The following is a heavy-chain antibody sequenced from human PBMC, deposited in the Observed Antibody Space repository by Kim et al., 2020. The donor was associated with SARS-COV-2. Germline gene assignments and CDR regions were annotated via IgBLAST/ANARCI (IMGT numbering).Heavy chain of an antibody. CDR3: ATLPRYYYDSSAYNEFYYYGMDV. CDR1: GYTFTSYA. J-gene: IGHJ6*02. V-gene: IGHV7-4-1*02. D-gene: IGHD3-22*01. Sequence: VKVSCKASGYTFTSYAMNWVRQAPGQGLEWMGWINTNTGNPTYAQGFTGRFVFSLDTSVSTAYLQISSLKAEDTAVYYCATLPRYYYDSSAYNEFYYYGMDVWGQGTTVTVSS. CDR2: INTNTGNP.